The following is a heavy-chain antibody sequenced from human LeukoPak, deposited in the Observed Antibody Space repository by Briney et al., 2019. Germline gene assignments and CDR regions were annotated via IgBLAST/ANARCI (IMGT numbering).Heavy chain of an antibody. CDR2: MNPNSGNT. Sequence: ASVKVSCKASGYTLTSYDINWVRQATGQGLEWMGWMNPNSGNTGYAQKFQGRVTMTRNTSISTAYMELSSLRSEDTAVYYCARGRGYCGGDCYSDYWGQGTLVTVSS. J-gene: IGHJ4*02. CDR1: GYTLTSYD. CDR3: ARGRGYCGGDCYSDY. V-gene: IGHV1-8*01. D-gene: IGHD2-21*02.